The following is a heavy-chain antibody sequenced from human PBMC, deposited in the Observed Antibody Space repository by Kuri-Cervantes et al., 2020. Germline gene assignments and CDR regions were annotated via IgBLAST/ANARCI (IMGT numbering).Heavy chain of an antibody. J-gene: IGHJ4*02. D-gene: IGHD1-1*01. V-gene: IGHV3-53*01. CDR3: TRPPETGTVILRSAEDY. CDR2: IYSGGST. Sequence: GGSLRLSCAASGFTVSSNYMSWVRQAPGKGLEWVSVIYSGGSTYYADSVKGRFTISRDDSKNTAYLQMNSLKTEDTAVYYCTRPPETGTVILRSAEDYWGQGTLVTVSS. CDR1: GFTVSSNY.